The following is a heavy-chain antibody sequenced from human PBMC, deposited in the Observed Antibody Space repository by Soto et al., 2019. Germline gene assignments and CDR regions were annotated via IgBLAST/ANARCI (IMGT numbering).Heavy chain of an antibody. CDR1: VDSISTYY. Sequence: PSETLSLTCTVSVDSISTYYWSWIRRPAGKGLEWIGRIDASGITNHDPSLKSRLTTSVDTSKNQVSLRLYSVTAADTGVYYCARLRRLPPVATYYYHTRDVGGQGTTVTVSS. CDR3: ARLRRLPPVATYYYHTRDV. D-gene: IGHD5-12*01. V-gene: IGHV4-4*07. CDR2: IDASGIT. J-gene: IGHJ6*02.